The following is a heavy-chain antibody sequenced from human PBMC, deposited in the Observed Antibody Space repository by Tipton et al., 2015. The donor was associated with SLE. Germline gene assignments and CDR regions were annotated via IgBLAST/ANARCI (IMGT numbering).Heavy chain of an antibody. D-gene: IGHD6-6*01. Sequence: TLSLTCAVSRGSFSGYAWNWIRQAPGKGPEWIGEISHSGSANYNASLKSRVTISMDTSKNQFSLKLNSVTADSADTAMYYCARHHRIEARYGVDWFDPWGQGTLVTVSS. CDR3: ARHHRIEARYGVDWFDP. CDR2: ISHSGSA. V-gene: IGHV4-34*01. J-gene: IGHJ5*02. CDR1: RGSFSGYA.